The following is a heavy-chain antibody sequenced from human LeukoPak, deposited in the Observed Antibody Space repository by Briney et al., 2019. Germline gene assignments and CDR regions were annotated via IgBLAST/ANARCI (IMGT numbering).Heavy chain of an antibody. D-gene: IGHD5-24*01. V-gene: IGHV3-33*06. J-gene: IGHJ4*02. Sequence: PGGSLRLSCAASGFTFSSYGMHWVRQAPGKGLEWVAVIWYDGSNKYYADSVKGRFTISRDNSKNTLYLQMNSLRAEDTAVYYCAKDVADGYNANYFDYWGQGTLVTVSS. CDR2: IWYDGSNK. CDR1: GFTFSSYG. CDR3: AKDVADGYNANYFDY.